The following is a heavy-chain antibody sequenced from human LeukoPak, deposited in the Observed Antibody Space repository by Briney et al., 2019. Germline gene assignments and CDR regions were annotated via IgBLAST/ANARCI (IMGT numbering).Heavy chain of an antibody. CDR3: ARDPHYYDSSGYPTGGAFDI. V-gene: IGHV4-34*01. J-gene: IGHJ3*02. Sequence: SETLSLTCAVYGGSFSGYYWNWIRQPPGKGLEWIGEINHSGSTNYKSSLKSRVTISVDTSKNQFSLKLSSVTAADTAVYYCARDPHYYDSSGYPTGGAFDIWGQGTMVTVSS. CDR2: INHSGST. D-gene: IGHD3-22*01. CDR1: GGSFSGYY.